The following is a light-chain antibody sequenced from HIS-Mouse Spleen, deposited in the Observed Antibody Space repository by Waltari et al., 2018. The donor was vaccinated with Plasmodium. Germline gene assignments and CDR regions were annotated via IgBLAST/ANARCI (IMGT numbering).Light chain of an antibody. CDR2: KDS. CDR3: QSADSSGTPNWV. J-gene: IGLJ3*02. Sequence: SYELTQPPSVSVSPGQTARTPCSGHAYPKQYAYWSQQKPGKAPVLVIYKDSERPSGIPERFSGSSSGTTVTLTISGVQAEDEADYYCQSADSSGTPNWVFGGGTKLTVL. CDR1: AYPKQY. V-gene: IGLV3-25*03.